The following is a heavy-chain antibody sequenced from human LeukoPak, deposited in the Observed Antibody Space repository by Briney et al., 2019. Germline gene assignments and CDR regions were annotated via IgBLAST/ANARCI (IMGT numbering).Heavy chain of an antibody. CDR1: GGSISSSY. V-gene: IGHV4-59*01. Sequence: SETLSLTCIVSGGSISSSYWSWIRQPPGKGLEWIGYIYYSGNINYSPSLKSRVTMSVDMSKNQFSLKLRSVTAADTAVYYCARGGGGIAADYWGQGTLVSVSS. CDR3: ARGGGGIAADY. CDR2: IYYSGNI. D-gene: IGHD6-13*01. J-gene: IGHJ4*02.